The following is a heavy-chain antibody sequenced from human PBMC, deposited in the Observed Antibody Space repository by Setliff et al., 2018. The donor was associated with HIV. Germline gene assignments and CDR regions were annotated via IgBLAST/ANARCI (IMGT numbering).Heavy chain of an antibody. V-gene: IGHV4-4*02. J-gene: IGHJ6*03. CDR3: ARLLPRYSYLYYYFDV. D-gene: IGHD3-16*01. CDR2: IYFSGHT. Sequence: ASETLSLTCAVSGGSISSSNWWSWVRQPPGKGLEWIGEIYFSGHTNYNPSLKSRVTLSLDNSKNQFSLKLTSVTAADTAVYYCARLLPRYSYLYYYFDVWGKGTTVTVSS. CDR1: GGSISSSNW.